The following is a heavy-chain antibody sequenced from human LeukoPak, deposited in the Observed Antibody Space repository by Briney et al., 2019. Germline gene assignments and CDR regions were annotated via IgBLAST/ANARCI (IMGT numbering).Heavy chain of an antibody. Sequence: GGSLRLSCAASGFTFSSYGMHWVRQAPGKGLEWVAVISYDGSNKYYADSVKGRFTISRDNSKNTLYLQMNSLRAEDTAVYYCAEDGSSWYYFDYWGQGTLVTVSS. CDR2: ISYDGSNK. D-gene: IGHD6-13*01. CDR3: AEDGSSWYYFDY. J-gene: IGHJ4*02. V-gene: IGHV3-30*18. CDR1: GFTFSSYG.